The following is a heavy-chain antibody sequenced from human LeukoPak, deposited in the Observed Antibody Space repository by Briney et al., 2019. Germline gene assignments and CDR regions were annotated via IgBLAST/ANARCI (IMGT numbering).Heavy chain of an antibody. CDR1: GFTFRSYA. CDR2: IKPDGSEK. Sequence: GGSLRLSCAASGFTFRSYAMTWVRQAPGKGLEWVANIKPDGSEKYYMDSVKGRFTISRDNAKNSLYLQMNSLRAEDTAVYYCASGGYNWNRLDYWGQGTLVTVSS. D-gene: IGHD1-20*01. V-gene: IGHV3-7*01. CDR3: ASGGYNWNRLDY. J-gene: IGHJ4*02.